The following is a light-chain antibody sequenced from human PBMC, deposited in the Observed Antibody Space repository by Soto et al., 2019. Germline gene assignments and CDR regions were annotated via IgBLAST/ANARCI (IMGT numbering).Light chain of an antibody. CDR2: ESN. J-gene: IGLJ2*01. CDR1: SSNIGKNH. Sequence: SVLTQPPSVSAAPGQKVTISCSGSSSNIGKNHVSWYQQVPGTAPKLLIYESNKRPSGIPDRFSGSKSGTSATLGIAGLQTGDDADYYCGTWDSSLTAVLFGGGTKVTVL. V-gene: IGLV1-51*02. CDR3: GTWDSSLTAVL.